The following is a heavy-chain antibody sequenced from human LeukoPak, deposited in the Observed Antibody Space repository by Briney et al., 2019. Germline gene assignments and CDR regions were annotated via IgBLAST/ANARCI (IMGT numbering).Heavy chain of an antibody. D-gene: IGHD3-22*01. Sequence: PSETLSLTCAVYGGPFSGYYWSWIRQPPGKGLEWIGEINHSGSTYYNPSLKSRVTISVDTSKNQFSLKLSSVTAADTAVYYCARQQYYDSSGYCFDYWGQGTLVTVSS. CDR1: GGPFSGYY. CDR2: INHSGST. V-gene: IGHV4-34*01. J-gene: IGHJ4*02. CDR3: ARQQYYDSSGYCFDY.